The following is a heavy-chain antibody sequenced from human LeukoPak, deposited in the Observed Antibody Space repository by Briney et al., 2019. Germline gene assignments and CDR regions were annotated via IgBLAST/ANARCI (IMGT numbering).Heavy chain of an antibody. J-gene: IGHJ6*02. CDR2: IYYSGST. CDR3: ARDGTLASYYDFWSGLFPYGMDV. CDR1: GGSISSYY. D-gene: IGHD3-3*01. Sequence: PSETLSLTCTASGGSISSYYWSWIRQPPGKGLEWIGDIYYSGSTNYNPALKSRVTISVDTSKNQFSLKLSSVTAADTAVYYCARDGTLASYYDFWSGLFPYGMDVWGQGTTVTVSS. V-gene: IGHV4-59*01.